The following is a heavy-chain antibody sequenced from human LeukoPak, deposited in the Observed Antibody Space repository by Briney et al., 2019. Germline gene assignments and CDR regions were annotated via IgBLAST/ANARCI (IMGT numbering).Heavy chain of an antibody. J-gene: IGHJ6*03. D-gene: IGHD2-15*01. CDR2: ISASSGNT. Sequence: GASVKVSCKASGYNFNAHAVSWVRQAPGQGLEWMGWISASSGNTKLAQRLQGRVTMTTDTSTSTAYMELRSLRSDDTAVYYCARGFGVVAATISYLYYYMDVWGKGTTVTVSS. CDR1: GYNFNAHA. CDR3: ARGFGVVAATISYLYYYMDV. V-gene: IGHV1-18*01.